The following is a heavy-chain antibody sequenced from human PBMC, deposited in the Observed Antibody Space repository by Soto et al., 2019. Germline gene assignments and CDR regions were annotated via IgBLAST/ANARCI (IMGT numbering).Heavy chain of an antibody. V-gene: IGHV4-34*01. J-gene: IGHJ4*01. Sequence: QVQLQQWGAGLLKPSETRSLTCAVYGGSFSGYYWSWIRQPPGKGLEWIGEINHSGSTNYYPSLMSRVTISVDTSMNQFSLKLSSVTAADTAVYYCASPSPRIAAAGTLFYWGQGTLVTVSS. CDR1: GGSFSGYY. CDR2: INHSGST. D-gene: IGHD6-13*01. CDR3: ASPSPRIAAAGTLFY.